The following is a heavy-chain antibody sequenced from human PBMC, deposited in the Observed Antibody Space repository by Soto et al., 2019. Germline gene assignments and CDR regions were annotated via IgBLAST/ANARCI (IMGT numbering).Heavy chain of an antibody. CDR2: VSGTGGP. J-gene: IGHJ5*02. D-gene: IGHD3-16*01. V-gene: IGHV4-4*07. CDR1: GGSMTNYH. Sequence: QVQLQESGPGVVKPSETLSLTCSVSGGSMTNYHWNWIRQSAGGGLEWIGRVSGTGGPDYNPSLKSRVTVSLDWSKNQFSLKLTSVTAADTAVYYCARAYYHYTWGSIPAGFDPWGQGILVIVSS. CDR3: ARAYYHYTWGSIPAGFDP.